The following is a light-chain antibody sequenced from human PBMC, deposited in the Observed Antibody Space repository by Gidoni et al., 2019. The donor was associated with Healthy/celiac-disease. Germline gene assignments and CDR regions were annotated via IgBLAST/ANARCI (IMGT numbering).Light chain of an antibody. J-gene: IGKJ4*01. V-gene: IGKV3-11*01. CDR2: EAS. Sequence: EIVLSPSTATLSLSPGERATLPCRASQSVSSYLAWYQQKPGQAPRLLIYEASNRDTGLPARFSGSGSGTDFTLTISSLEPEDFAVYYCQQRSNWPLTFGGGTKVEIK. CDR1: QSVSSY. CDR3: QQRSNWPLT.